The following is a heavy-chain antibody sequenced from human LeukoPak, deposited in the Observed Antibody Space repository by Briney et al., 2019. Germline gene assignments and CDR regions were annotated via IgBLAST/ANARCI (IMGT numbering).Heavy chain of an antibody. CDR3: AKRIVVAGRYFDY. CDR2: ITGSSTGDT. D-gene: IGHD6-19*01. J-gene: IGHJ4*02. CDR1: GFTFSRYV. V-gene: IGHV3-23*01. Sequence: QPGGSLRLSCAASGFTFSRYVMSWVRQAPGKGLEWVSTITGSSTGDTYYADSVRGRFTISRDDSKNTLYLQMNSLRAEDTAVYYCAKRIVVAGRYFDYWGQGTLVTVSP.